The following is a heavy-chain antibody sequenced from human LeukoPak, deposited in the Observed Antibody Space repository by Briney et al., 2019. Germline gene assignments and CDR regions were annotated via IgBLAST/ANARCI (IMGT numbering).Heavy chain of an antibody. CDR1: GYTFTDYF. D-gene: IGHD6-13*01. J-gene: IGHJ4*02. V-gene: IGHV1-2*02. CDR3: ARAQYLTAPAGTFANS. Sequence: GASVKVSCKASGYTFTDYFLHWVRRAPGQEFELMGWINPNSGATHYIQSFQGRVTMTRDTSLSIAHLQLNSLTSDDTAMYYCARAQYLTAPAGTFANSWGQGTLVTVSS. CDR2: INPNSGAT.